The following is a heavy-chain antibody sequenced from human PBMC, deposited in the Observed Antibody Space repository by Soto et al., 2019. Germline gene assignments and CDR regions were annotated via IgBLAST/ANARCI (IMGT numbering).Heavy chain of an antibody. V-gene: IGHV1-69*01. D-gene: IGHD3-10*01. CDR2: IIPIFGTA. CDR1: GGTFSSYA. CDR3: AIGITMVRGVRGGNFDY. Sequence: QVQLVQSGAEVKKPGSSVKVSCKASGGTFSSYAISWVRQAPGQGLEWMGGIIPIFGTANYAQKFQGRVTDTADESTSKAYMEVSRLGSEDTGVFYCAIGITMVRGVRGGNFDYWGQGTLVTVSS. J-gene: IGHJ4*02.